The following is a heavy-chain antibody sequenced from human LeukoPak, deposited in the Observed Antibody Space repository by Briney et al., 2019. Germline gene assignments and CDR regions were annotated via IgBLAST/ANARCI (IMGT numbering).Heavy chain of an antibody. CDR1: GSTSIAYW. Sequence: GGSLKISCQAPGSTSIAYWIGGVGKLHGKGREWMGIINPGDSDPRNSPSFQGRATISADRSISTAYLQWSSLKASDAAMYYCSRHGVGSSWCGIDYWGQGTLVTVSS. J-gene: IGHJ4*02. CDR2: INPGDSDP. V-gene: IGHV5-51*01. D-gene: IGHD6-6*01. CDR3: SRHGVGSSWCGIDY.